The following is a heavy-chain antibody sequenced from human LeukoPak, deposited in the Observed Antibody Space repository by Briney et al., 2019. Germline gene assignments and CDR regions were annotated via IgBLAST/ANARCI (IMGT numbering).Heavy chain of an antibody. CDR2: INHSGST. Sequence: SETLSLTCADYGASFSGYYWSWIRQPPGKGLEWIGEINHSGSTNYNPSLKSRVTISVDTSKNQFSLKLSSVTPPHTAVYYCARGHSSGYYLDYWGQGTLVTVSS. CDR3: ARGHSSGYYLDY. D-gene: IGHD3-22*01. J-gene: IGHJ4*02. CDR1: GASFSGYY. V-gene: IGHV4-34*01.